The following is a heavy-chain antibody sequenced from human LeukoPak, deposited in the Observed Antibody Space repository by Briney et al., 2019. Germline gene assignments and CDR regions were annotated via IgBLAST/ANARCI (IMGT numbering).Heavy chain of an antibody. V-gene: IGHV3-30*18. CDR2: ISYDGSNK. D-gene: IGHD3-10*01. CDR3: AKARGSGNYYNVMDV. J-gene: IGHJ6*02. CDR1: GFTFSSYG. Sequence: PGRSLRLSCPASGFTFSSYGMHWARQAPGKGLEWVAVISYDGSNKYYADSVKGRFTISRDNSKNTLYVQMNSLRAEDTAVYYCAKARGSGNYYNVMDVWGQGTTVTVSS.